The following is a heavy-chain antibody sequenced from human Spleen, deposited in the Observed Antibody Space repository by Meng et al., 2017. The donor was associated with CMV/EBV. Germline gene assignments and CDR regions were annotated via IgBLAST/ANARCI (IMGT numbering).Heavy chain of an antibody. CDR3: ARVLGAIIVVPADLDY. J-gene: IGHJ4*02. CDR2: ISSTGSVI. CDR1: GFTFSRFA. V-gene: IGHV3-11*01. Sequence: SCTASGFTFSRFAMSWVRQAPGKGLEWISYISSTGSVIYCADSVKGRFTISRDNARNSLYLQMNSLRAEDTAVYYCARVLGAIIVVPADLDYWGQGTLVTVSS. D-gene: IGHD2-2*01.